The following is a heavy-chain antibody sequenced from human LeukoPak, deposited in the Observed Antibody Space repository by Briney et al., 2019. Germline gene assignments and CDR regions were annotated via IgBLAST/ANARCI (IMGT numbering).Heavy chain of an antibody. CDR2: ISGSGGST. J-gene: IGHJ4*02. D-gene: IGHD3-10*01. CDR3: AKDRLGDYYGSGSYYTNYFDY. CDR1: GFTFSSYA. V-gene: IGHV3-23*01. Sequence: RPGGSLRLPCAASGFTFSSYAMSWVRQAPGKVLEWVSAISGSGGSTYYADSVKGRFTTSRDNSKNTLYLQMNSLRAEDTAVYYCAKDRLGDYYGSGSYYTNYFDYWGQGTLVTVSS.